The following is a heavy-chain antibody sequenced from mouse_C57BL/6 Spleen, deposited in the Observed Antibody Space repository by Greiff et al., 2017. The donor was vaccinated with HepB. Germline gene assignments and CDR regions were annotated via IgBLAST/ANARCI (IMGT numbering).Heavy chain of an antibody. J-gene: IGHJ3*01. V-gene: IGHV1-7*01. CDR2: IDPETGGT. D-gene: IGHD1-1*01. Sequence: LVESGAELAKPGASVKLSCKASGYTFTSYWMHWVKQRPGQGLEWIGAIDPETGGTAYNQKFKGKAILTADKSSSTAYIELRSLTSEDSAVYYCTRAYGSWFAYWGQGTLVTVSA. CDR1: GYTFTSYW. CDR3: TRAYGSWFAY.